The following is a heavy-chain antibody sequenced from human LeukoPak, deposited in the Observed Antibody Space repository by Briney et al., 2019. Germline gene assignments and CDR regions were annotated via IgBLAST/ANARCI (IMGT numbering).Heavy chain of an antibody. CDR3: AKGLDNFYY. Sequence: PGGSLRLSCAASGFPYSSYPMSWLRQAPGKGLEWVSAISGSGGSTYYADSVKGRFTISRDNSKNTLYLQMNSLRAEDTAVYYCAKGLDNFYYWGQGTLVTVSS. CDR1: GFPYSSYP. D-gene: IGHD3-9*01. V-gene: IGHV3-23*01. J-gene: IGHJ4*02. CDR2: ISGSGGST.